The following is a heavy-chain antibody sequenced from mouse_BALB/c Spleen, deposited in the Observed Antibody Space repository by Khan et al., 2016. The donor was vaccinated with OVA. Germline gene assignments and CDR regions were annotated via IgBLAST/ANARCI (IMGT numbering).Heavy chain of an antibody. J-gene: IGHJ3*01. CDR3: ERSTMITTECIY. D-gene: IGHD2-4*01. CDR2: INPSNGRT. V-gene: IGHV1S81*02. Sequence: QVQLQQPGAELVKPGASVQLSCKASGYTFSSYWMLWVKQRPGQGLQWIGEINPSNGRTNYNERFKNKDTLTVDTSSSTAYMPLSSLTSEDSAVYYCERSTMITTECIYWGQGTLVTVSA. CDR1: GYTFSSYW.